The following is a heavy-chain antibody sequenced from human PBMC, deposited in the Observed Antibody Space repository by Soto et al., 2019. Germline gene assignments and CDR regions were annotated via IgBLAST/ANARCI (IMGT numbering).Heavy chain of an antibody. Sequence: PGGSLRLSCAASGFTFSSYAMHWVRQAPGKGLEWVAVVSSDGSNQFYADSVKGRFTISRDNSKNTVYLQMNSLRAEDTAVCYCVRDLYGSGSIDYWGQGTLVTVSS. J-gene: IGHJ4*02. V-gene: IGHV3-30-3*01. CDR1: GFTFSSYA. D-gene: IGHD3-10*01. CDR2: VSSDGSNQ. CDR3: VRDLYGSGSIDY.